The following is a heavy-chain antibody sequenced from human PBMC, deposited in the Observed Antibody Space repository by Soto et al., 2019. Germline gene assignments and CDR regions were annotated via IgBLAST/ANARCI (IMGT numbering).Heavy chain of an antibody. Sequence: QVQLQESGPRLVKPSETLSLTCGVSGGSVSSGSYYWSWIRQPPGKGLEWIGYIYYTGSTKYNPSLKSRVTISLDTSKNQFSLKLSSVTAADKAVYYCASFYHGYDFYDYWGQGTLVTVSA. CDR2: IYYTGST. V-gene: IGHV4-61*01. D-gene: IGHD5-12*01. CDR1: GGSVSSGSYY. CDR3: ASFYHGYDFYDY. J-gene: IGHJ4*02.